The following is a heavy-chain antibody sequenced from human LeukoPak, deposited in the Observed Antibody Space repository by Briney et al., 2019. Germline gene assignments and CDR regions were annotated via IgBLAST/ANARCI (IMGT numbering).Heavy chain of an antibody. CDR1: DYTFISYG. CDR2: INTYNGNT. J-gene: IGHJ4*02. CDR3: ARQARGYSSGWYQFHFDY. D-gene: IGHD6-19*01. Sequence: ASVKVSCKASDYTFISYGISWVGQAPGQGGEGMGWINTYNGNTNYAQKLQGRVTMTTDTSTSTAYMELRSLRSDDTAVYFCARQARGYSSGWYQFHFDYWGQGTLVIVSS. V-gene: IGHV1-18*04.